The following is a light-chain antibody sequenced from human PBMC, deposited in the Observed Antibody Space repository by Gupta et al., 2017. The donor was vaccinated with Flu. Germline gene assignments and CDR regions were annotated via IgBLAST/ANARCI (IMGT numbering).Light chain of an antibody. J-gene: IGLJ1*01. Sequence: SYELTQPPSVSVSPGQTARLTCSGDALPKQYAYWYQQKPGQAPVLVIYKDSERPSGIPERFSGSSSGTTVTLTISGVQAEDEADYYCQSADSSGTFNYVFGTGTKVTVL. CDR3: QSADSSGTFNYV. CDR1: ALPKQY. CDR2: KDS. V-gene: IGLV3-25*02.